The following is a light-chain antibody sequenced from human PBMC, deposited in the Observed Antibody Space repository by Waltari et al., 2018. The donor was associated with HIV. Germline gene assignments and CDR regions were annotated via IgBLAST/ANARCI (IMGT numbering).Light chain of an antibody. CDR1: RPQIDFYNF. V-gene: IGLV2-14*01. Sequence: QSPLAPPAPLAGSPGPSVTHPCPGVRPQIDFYNFVPWYPQHPGKAPQLILYAGSGRPSGVSSRFSGSKSGVTASLTISGLQAEDEATYCCSSFASQGTLMFGGGTKLTVL. CDR2: AGS. CDR3: SSFASQGTLM. J-gene: IGLJ3*02.